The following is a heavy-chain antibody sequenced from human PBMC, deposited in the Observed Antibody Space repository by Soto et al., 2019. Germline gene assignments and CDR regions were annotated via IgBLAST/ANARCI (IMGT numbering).Heavy chain of an antibody. CDR1: GFSFGSYS. Sequence: SLRISGAASGFSFGSYSLIWFRHAPGKGLEWVSTISGSDGKTFYADSVKGRFSISRDTSQSTLYLQMNSLRADDTAMYYCARWSYLDYWGQGTRVTVSS. V-gene: IGHV3-23*01. J-gene: IGHJ4*02. D-gene: IGHD3-3*01. CDR3: ARWSYLDY. CDR2: ISGSDGKT.